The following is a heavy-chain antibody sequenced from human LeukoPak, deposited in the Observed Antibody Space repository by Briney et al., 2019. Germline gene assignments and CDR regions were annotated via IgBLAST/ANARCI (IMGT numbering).Heavy chain of an antibody. V-gene: IGHV1-8*01. Sequence: ASVKVSCKASGYTFTSYDINWVRQATGQGLEWMGWMNPNSGNTGYAQKFQGRVTMTRDTSISTAYMELTSLRSDDTALYYCATGKLVANSNWFDSWGQGTLVTVSS. CDR3: ATGKLVANSNWFDS. J-gene: IGHJ5*01. CDR2: MNPNSGNT. D-gene: IGHD5-12*01. CDR1: GYTFTSYD.